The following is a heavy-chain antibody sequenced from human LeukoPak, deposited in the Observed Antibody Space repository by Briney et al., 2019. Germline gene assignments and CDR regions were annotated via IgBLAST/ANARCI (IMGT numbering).Heavy chain of an antibody. Sequence: SETLSLTCTVSGCSIRSYYWSWIRQPPGKGLEWIGYIYYSGSTNYNPSLKSRVTISVDTSKNQFSLKLSSVTAADTAVYYCAGDQVGATDYWGQGTLVTVSS. V-gene: IGHV4-59*01. CDR1: GCSIRSYY. D-gene: IGHD1-26*01. CDR3: AGDQVGATDY. CDR2: IYYSGST. J-gene: IGHJ4*02.